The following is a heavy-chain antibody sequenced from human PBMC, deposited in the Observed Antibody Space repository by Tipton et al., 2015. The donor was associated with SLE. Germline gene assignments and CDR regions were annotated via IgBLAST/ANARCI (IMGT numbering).Heavy chain of an antibody. CDR3: AGTNYDVLTGYHRVDTFDI. CDR1: GVSFTSSSYY. D-gene: IGHD3-9*01. Sequence: TLSLTCTVSGVSFTSSSYYWGWIRQPPGKGLEWIGRICCGGSTKYNPSLDSRVSLSVDASKDQFSLELSSMTAADTAVDYCAGTNYDVLTGYHRVDTFDIWGQGTMVTVSS. V-gene: IGHV4-39*07. CDR2: ICCGGST. J-gene: IGHJ3*02.